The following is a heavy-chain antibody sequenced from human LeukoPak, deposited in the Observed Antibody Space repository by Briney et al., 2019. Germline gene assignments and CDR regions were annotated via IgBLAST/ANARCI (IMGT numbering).Heavy chain of an antibody. CDR1: GYTFTSYG. D-gene: IGHD3-3*01. V-gene: IGHV1-18*01. J-gene: IGHJ5*02. CDR2: ISAYNGNT. Sequence: ASVKVSCKASGYTFTSYGISWVRQAPGQGLEWMGWISAYNGNTNYAQKLQGRVTMTTDTSTSTAYMELRSLRSDDTAVYYCARDSFYDFWSGYHDNWFDPWGQGTLVTVS. CDR3: ARDSFYDFWSGYHDNWFDP.